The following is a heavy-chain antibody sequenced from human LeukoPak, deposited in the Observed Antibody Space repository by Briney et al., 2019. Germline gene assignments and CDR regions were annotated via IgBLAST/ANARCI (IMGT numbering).Heavy chain of an antibody. CDR3: ARGWRSLQSNQISPFDS. CDR1: GYALTDYG. Sequence: GASVKVSCKASGYALTDYGIGWVRQAPGHGLEWLGWISGYTGATNYAQNLQARVTMTTDTATSTAYMELRSLTSDDTAMYYCARGWRSLQSNQISPFDSWGLGTLVTVSS. CDR2: ISGYTGAT. V-gene: IGHV1-18*04. D-gene: IGHD5-24*01. J-gene: IGHJ4*02.